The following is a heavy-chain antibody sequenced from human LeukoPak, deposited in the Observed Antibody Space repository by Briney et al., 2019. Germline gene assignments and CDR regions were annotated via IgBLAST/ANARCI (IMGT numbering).Heavy chain of an antibody. CDR3: AKDRGIWFGELSTFDY. J-gene: IGHJ4*02. V-gene: IGHV3-23*01. D-gene: IGHD3-10*01. CDR2: ISGSGGST. CDR1: GFTFNSYS. Sequence: GGSLRLSCAASGFTFNSYSMHWVRQAPGKGLEWVSAISGSGGSTYYADSVKGRFTISRDNSKNTLYLQMNSLRAEDTAVYYCAKDRGIWFGELSTFDYWGQGTLVTVSS.